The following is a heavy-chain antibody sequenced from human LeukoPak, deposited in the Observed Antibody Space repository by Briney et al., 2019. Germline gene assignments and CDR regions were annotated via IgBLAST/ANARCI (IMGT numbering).Heavy chain of an antibody. D-gene: IGHD3-22*01. CDR3: AKAILYDSSGYFDY. CDR1: GFTFDDYA. CDR2: ISWNSGSI. J-gene: IGHJ4*02. V-gene: IGHV3-9*01. Sequence: GRSLRLSCAASGFTFDDYAMHWVRQAPGKGLEWVSGISWNSGSIGYADSVKGRFTISRDNAKNYLYLQMNSLRAEDTALYYCAKAILYDSSGYFDYWGQGTLVTVSS.